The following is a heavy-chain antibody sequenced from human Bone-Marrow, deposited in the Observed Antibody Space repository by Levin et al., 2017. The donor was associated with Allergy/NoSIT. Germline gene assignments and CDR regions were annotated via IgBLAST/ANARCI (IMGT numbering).Heavy chain of an antibody. V-gene: IGHV1-46*01. J-gene: IGHJ4*02. Sequence: GESLKISCKASGFTFTSYFMYWLRQAPGQGIEWMGVVDASAGSTTYAQRFQGRVTMTRDTSTSTLYMPLNSLTSEDTAVYYCARAPPPVGTSLYYFAQWGQGTLVTVSS. CDR1: GFTFTSYF. CDR2: VDASAGST. CDR3: ARAPPPVGTSLYYFAQ. D-gene: IGHD1-26*01.